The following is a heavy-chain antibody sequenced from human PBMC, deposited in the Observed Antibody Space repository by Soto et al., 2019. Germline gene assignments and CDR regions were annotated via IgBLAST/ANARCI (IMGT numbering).Heavy chain of an antibody. J-gene: IGHJ3*02. Sequence: QVQLQESGPGLVKPSGTLSLTCAVSGGSISSSNWWSWVRQPPGKGLEWIGEIYHSGSTNYNPSLKKRVAIPVDKPKTQFSLKLSSVTAADTAVYYCARVLGNDAFDIWGQGTMVTVSS. CDR2: IYHSGST. CDR1: GGSISSSNW. CDR3: ARVLGNDAFDI. V-gene: IGHV4-4*02. D-gene: IGHD3-3*02.